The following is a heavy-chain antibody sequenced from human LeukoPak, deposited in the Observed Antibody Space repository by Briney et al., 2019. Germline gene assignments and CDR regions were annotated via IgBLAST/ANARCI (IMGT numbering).Heavy chain of an antibody. J-gene: IGHJ2*01. CDR1: GGSISSSRYY. Sequence: SETLSLTCTVSGGSISSSRYYWSWIRQPAGKGLEWIGRTYTSGSTNYNPSLKSRVTMSVDTSKNQFSLKLSSVTAADTAVYYCATVAVARYWYFDLWGRGTLVTVSS. CDR2: TYTSGST. D-gene: IGHD6-19*01. V-gene: IGHV4-61*02. CDR3: ATVAVARYWYFDL.